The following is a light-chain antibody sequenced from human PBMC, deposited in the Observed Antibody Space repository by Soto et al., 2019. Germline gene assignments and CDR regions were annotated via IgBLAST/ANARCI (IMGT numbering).Light chain of an antibody. CDR3: QQYNNWLT. Sequence: EIVMTQSPATLSVSPGERATLSCRASQSVSGNLAWYQQKPGQAPRLLIYAASTRATGIPARFSGSGSGTEFTLTISSLQSEDFAVYYCQQYNNWLTFGGGTKVEIK. CDR1: QSVSGN. V-gene: IGKV3-15*01. J-gene: IGKJ4*01. CDR2: AAS.